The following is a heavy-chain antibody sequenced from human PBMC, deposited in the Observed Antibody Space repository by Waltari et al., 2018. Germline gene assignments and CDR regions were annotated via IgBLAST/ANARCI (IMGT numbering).Heavy chain of an antibody. V-gene: IGHV1-69*05. D-gene: IGHD3-10*01. Sequence: SWVRQAPGHGLEWMGGIIPIFGTANYAQKFQGRVTITTDESTSTAYMELSSLRSEDTAVYYCAINPEEFDWYFDLWGRGTLVTVSS. CDR2: IIPIFGTA. CDR3: AINPEEFDWYFDL. J-gene: IGHJ2*01.